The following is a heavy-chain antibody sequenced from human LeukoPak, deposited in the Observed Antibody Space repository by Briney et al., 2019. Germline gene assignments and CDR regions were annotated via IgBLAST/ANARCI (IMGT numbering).Heavy chain of an antibody. D-gene: IGHD3-10*01. Sequence: GASVKVSCKASGYTFTSYDINWVRHATGQGLEWMGWMNPNSGNTGYAQKFQGRVTITRNTSISTAYMELSSLRSEDTAVHYCAVNYYGSGSYYRDDYWGQGTLVTVSS. CDR3: AVNYYGSGSYYRDDY. CDR1: GYTFTSYD. V-gene: IGHV1-8*03. CDR2: MNPNSGNT. J-gene: IGHJ4*02.